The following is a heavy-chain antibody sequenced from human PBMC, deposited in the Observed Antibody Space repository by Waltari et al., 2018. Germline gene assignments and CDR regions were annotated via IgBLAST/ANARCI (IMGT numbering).Heavy chain of an antibody. J-gene: IGHJ1*01. V-gene: IGHV4-34*02. CDR1: GVSLTDYY. D-gene: IGHD3-9*01. CDR3: VTGPRDKWVGRYSGEFFHH. CDR2: NNLGDIT. Sequence: QVQLQQWVAGLVRPSETLSLTCDVYGVSLTDYYWTWIRQSPGKGLEWIGENNLGDITHYNPSLENRVTMLLDKSKNQFYLRLDSVTAADTAVYYCVTGPRDKWVGRYSGEFFHHWGPGTLVTVSS.